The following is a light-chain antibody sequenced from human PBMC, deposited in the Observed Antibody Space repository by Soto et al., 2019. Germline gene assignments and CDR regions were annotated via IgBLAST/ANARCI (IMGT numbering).Light chain of an antibody. CDR2: GAS. CDR3: QQYGSPRHT. CDR1: QSVYNSY. V-gene: IGKV3-20*01. Sequence: EIVLTQSPGTLSLSPGERATLSCRASQSVYNSYLAWYQQKPGQAPRLRINGASNRATGIPDRCSGSGSGTDFPLTSSRLEPEDFAVYYCQQYGSPRHTLCQGTKLEIK. J-gene: IGKJ2*01.